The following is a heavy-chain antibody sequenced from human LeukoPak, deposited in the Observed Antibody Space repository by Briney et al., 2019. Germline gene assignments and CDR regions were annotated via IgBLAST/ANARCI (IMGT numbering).Heavy chain of an antibody. J-gene: IGHJ1*01. V-gene: IGHV3-23*01. CDR1: GFTFSTFA. CDR2: ISGSGGST. CDR3: AKGPYGVNQH. D-gene: IGHD3-10*01. Sequence: PGGSLRLSCAASGFTFSTFAMIWVRQAPGKGLEWVSAISGSGGSTYYADSVKGRFTISRDNSKNTLYLQMNSLRAEDTAVYYCAKGPYGVNQHWGQGTLVTVSS.